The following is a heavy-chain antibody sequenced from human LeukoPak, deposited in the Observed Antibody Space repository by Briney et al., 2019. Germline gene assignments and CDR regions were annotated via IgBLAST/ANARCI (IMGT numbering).Heavy chain of an antibody. Sequence: ASVKVSCKASGYTFTGYYMHWVRQAPGQGLEWMGWINPNSGDTKYAQKFQGRVTMTRDTSISTAYMELSRLRSDNTAVYYCATQRGSYLWGTDFDYWGQGTLVTVSS. CDR3: ATQRGSYLWGTDFDY. J-gene: IGHJ4*02. CDR1: GYTFTGYY. V-gene: IGHV1-2*02. D-gene: IGHD3-16*01. CDR2: INPNSGDT.